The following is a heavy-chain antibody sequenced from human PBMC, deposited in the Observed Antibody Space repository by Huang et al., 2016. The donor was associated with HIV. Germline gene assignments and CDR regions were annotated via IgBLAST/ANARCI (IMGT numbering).Heavy chain of an antibody. V-gene: IGHV4-39*01. CDR3: ARRSGFPPYYDY. CDR2: IYYDGNT. J-gene: IGHJ4*02. Sequence: QVQLRESGPGLVKPSETLSLTCTVSGGSISSSSHYWGWIRQPPGTGLEWIGNIYYDGNTYFSPSLQSRVTMSVDTSKNQFSLKLNSVSAADTALYYCARRSGFPPYYDYWGQGTLVTVSS. D-gene: IGHD3-9*01. CDR1: GGSISSSSHY.